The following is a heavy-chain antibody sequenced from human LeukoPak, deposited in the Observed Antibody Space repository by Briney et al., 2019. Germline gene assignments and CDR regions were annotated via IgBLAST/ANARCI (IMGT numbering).Heavy chain of an antibody. V-gene: IGHV3-33*01. J-gene: IGHJ4*02. CDR3: VRGQCVENYFDY. CDR2: IWNDGSQK. CDR1: GFTLSNHG. D-gene: IGHD3-3*01. Sequence: GGSLRLSSAASGFTLSNHGMHWVRQAPGKGLEWVAVIWNDGSQKYYADSVKGRFTVCRDNSESTLYLQMNSLRVEDTAVYYCVRGQCVENYFDYWGQGTLVTVSS.